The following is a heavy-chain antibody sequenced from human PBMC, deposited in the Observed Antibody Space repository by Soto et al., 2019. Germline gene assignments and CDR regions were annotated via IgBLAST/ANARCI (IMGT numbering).Heavy chain of an antibody. CDR2: ISGSGGST. Sequence: EVQLLESGGGLVQPGGSLRLSCAASGFTFSSYAMSWVRQAPGKGLEWVSAISGSGGSTYYADSVKGRFTISRDNSKNTLYLQMNSLRAEDTAVYYCASQSYYDDICGSYRFDYWGQGTLVTVSS. V-gene: IGHV3-23*01. CDR3: ASQSYYDDICGSYRFDY. J-gene: IGHJ4*02. D-gene: IGHD3-16*01. CDR1: GFTFSSYA.